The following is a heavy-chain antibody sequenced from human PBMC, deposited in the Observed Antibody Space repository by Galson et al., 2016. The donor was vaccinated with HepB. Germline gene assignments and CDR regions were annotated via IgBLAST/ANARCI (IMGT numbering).Heavy chain of an antibody. D-gene: IGHD2-21*02. Sequence: SVKVSCKASGGTFSSYAISWVRQARGQGLEWMGGIIPIFGTTNYAQKFQGRVTITADKSTSTAYMELSSLRSEDTAVYYCARHYGGDREGVDVWGQGTTVTVSS. CDR2: IIPIFGTT. V-gene: IGHV1-69*06. CDR3: ARHYGGDREGVDV. J-gene: IGHJ6*02. CDR1: GGTFSSYA.